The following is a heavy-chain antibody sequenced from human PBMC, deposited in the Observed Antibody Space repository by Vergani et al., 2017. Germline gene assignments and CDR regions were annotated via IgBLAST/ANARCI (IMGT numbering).Heavy chain of an antibody. J-gene: IGHJ4*02. CDR1: GFTFSSYA. V-gene: IGHV3-64*01. CDR2: ISYNGGST. CDR3: ARGPSVGSFFDY. Sequence: EVQLVESGGGLVQPGGSLRLSCVASGFTFSSYAMHWVRQAPGKGLEYVSVISYNGGSTYYANSVKGRFTISRDKSKNTVYLQMGSLRAEDMAVYYCARGPSVGSFFDYWGQGTLVTVSS. D-gene: IGHD2-8*01.